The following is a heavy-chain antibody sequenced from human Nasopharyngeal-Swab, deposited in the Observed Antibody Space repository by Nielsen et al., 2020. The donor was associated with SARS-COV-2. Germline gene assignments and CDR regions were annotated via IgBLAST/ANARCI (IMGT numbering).Heavy chain of an antibody. CDR1: GFNFRHYA. CDR3: ARNDNGLVIWYYYYMDV. J-gene: IGHJ6*03. Sequence: GESLKISCTASGFNFRHYAMSWVRLAPGKGLEWVSGIGTGGGRADYADSVKGRFTISRDNSKNTLYLQLNSLRVEDTAVYYCARNDNGLVIWYYYYMDVRGKGTTVTVTS. CDR2: IGTGGGRA. V-gene: IGHV3-23*03. D-gene: IGHD2-15*01.